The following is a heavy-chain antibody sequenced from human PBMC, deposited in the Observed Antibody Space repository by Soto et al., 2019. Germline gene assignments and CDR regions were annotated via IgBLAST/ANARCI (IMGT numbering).Heavy chain of an antibody. CDR3: ARGLDWSWSLDP. J-gene: IGHJ5*02. CDR1: GYTFTSYD. V-gene: IGHV1-8*01. Sequence: QVQLVQSGAEVKKPGASVKVSCKASGYTFTSYDINWVRQATGQGLEWMGWMNPNSGNTGYAQKFQGRVTMTRNTSISTAYMDLSSLRSEDTAMYYCARGLDWSWSLDPWGQGTLVTVSA. CDR2: MNPNSGNT. D-gene: IGHD2-21*01.